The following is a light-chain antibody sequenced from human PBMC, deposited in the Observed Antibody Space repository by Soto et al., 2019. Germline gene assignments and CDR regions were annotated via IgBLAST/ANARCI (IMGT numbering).Light chain of an antibody. J-gene: IGLJ1*01. Sequence: LTQPRSVSGSPGQSVTISCTGTSSDIGGYNYVSWYQQHPGKAPKLMIYDVIKRPSGVPDRFSGSKSGNTASLTIYGLQAEDEADYYCCSYAGSYTHVFGTGTKVTVL. CDR1: SSDIGGYNY. CDR3: CSYAGSYTHV. CDR2: DVI. V-gene: IGLV2-11*01.